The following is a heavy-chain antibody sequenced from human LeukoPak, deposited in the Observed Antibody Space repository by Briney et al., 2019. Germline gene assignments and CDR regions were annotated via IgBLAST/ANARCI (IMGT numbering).Heavy chain of an antibody. CDR1: GFTFSSYA. CDR2: ISGSGGST. V-gene: IGHV3-23*01. D-gene: IGHD6-13*01. CDR3: AKVRSSSWYPGESGNWFDP. J-gene: IGHJ5*02. Sequence: PGGSLRLSCAASGFTFSSYAMSWVRQAPGKGLEWVSAISGSGGSTYYADSVKGRFTISRDNSKNTLYLQMNSLRAEDTAVYYCAKVRSSSWYPGESGNWFDPWGQGTLVTVSS.